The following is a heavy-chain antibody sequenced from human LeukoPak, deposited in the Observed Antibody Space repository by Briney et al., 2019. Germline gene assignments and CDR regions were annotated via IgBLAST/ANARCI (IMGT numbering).Heavy chain of an antibody. Sequence: GGSLRLSCAASGFTFTDYYMSWVRQAPGKGLEWISYISNNGDIKHYADSVRGRFTSSRDNSRNLLYLQMNSLRAEDTAVYYCARSEKNYDFWTGEEYWGQGTLATVSS. CDR3: ARSEKNYDFWTGEEY. V-gene: IGHV3-11*04. CDR1: GFTFTDYY. D-gene: IGHD3-3*01. CDR2: ISNNGDIK. J-gene: IGHJ4*02.